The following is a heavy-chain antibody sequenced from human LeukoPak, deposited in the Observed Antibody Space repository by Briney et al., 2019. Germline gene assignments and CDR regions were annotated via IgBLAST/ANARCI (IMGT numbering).Heavy chain of an antibody. CDR3: ARDKTEQWLVLEAFDI. CDR1: GFTFSSYS. Sequence: GGSLRLSCAASGFTFSSYSMNWVRQAPGRGLEWVSYISSSSTTIYYADSVKGRFTISRDNAKNSLYLQMNSLRDEDTAVYYCARDKTEQWLVLEAFDIWGQGTVVTVSS. V-gene: IGHV3-48*02. D-gene: IGHD6-19*01. CDR2: ISSSSTTI. J-gene: IGHJ3*02.